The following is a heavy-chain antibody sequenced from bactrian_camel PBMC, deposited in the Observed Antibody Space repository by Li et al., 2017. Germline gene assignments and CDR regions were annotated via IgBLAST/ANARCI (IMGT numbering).Heavy chain of an antibody. CDR2: IDSDGANS. D-gene: IGHD3*01. V-gene: IGHV3S1*01. Sequence: HVQLVESGGGLVQPGGSLRVSCAADGFTFSSKWMCWVRQAPGKGPEWISGIDSDGANSYYADSAQGRFTISRDNVKNTVYLQLNSLKSEDTAMYYCANYGLRTLPPAWCQGTQVTVS. CDR1: GFTFSSKW. J-gene: IGHJ6*01. CDR3: ANYGLRTLPPA.